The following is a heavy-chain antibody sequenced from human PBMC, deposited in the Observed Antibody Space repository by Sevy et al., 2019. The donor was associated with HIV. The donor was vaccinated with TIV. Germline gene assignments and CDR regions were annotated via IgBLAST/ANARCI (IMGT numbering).Heavy chain of an antibody. Sequence: GESLKISCAASGFIVSNYAMTWVRQAPGKGLEWVSSINRPGTTYYADSVKGRFTISRDNSKNTLYLQMNSLRVDDTAVYSCAKGEGVGSVPYFDYWGQGTLVTVSS. V-gene: IGHV3-23*01. D-gene: IGHD1-26*01. J-gene: IGHJ4*02. CDR2: INRPGTT. CDR3: AKGEGVGSVPYFDY. CDR1: GFIVSNYA.